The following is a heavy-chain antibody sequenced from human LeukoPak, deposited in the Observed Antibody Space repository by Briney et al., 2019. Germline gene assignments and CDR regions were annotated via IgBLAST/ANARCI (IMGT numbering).Heavy chain of an antibody. V-gene: IGHV1-2*02. Sequence: GASVKVSCKASGYTFTGYYMYWVRQAPGQGLECMGWINPNSGGTNYAQKFQVRVTMTRDTSISTAYMELSRLRSDDTAVYYCARDGDGYNLGYWGQGTLVTVSS. D-gene: IGHD5-24*01. CDR2: INPNSGGT. CDR1: GYTFTGYY. J-gene: IGHJ4*02. CDR3: ARDGDGYNLGY.